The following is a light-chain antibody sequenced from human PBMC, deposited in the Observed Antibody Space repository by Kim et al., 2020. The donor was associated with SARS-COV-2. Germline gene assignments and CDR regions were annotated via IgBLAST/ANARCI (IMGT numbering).Light chain of an antibody. CDR2: SNN. V-gene: IGLV1-44*01. J-gene: IGLJ3*02. CDR3: AAWDDSLNGPV. Sequence: QYVLTQPPSASGTPGQRVTLSCSGSSSNIGSNTVHWYQQLPGTAPKLLIYSNNQRPSGVPDRFSGSKSGTSASLAISGLQSEDEADYYCAAWDDSLNGPVFGGGTQLTVL. CDR1: SSNIGSNT.